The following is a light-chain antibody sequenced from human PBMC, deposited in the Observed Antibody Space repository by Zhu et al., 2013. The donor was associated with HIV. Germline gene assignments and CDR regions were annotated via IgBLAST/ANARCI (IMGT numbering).Light chain of an antibody. Sequence: EVVLVQSPATLSVSPGQRVTLSCRASQGVGNNLAWYQQKPGQAPRLLIYGASNRATGIPARFSGSGSGTDFILTISSLEPEDFAVYYCQQYGRSPLIFGGGTKVEIK. V-gene: IGKV3D-15*02. CDR3: QQYGRSPLI. CDR1: QGVGNN. J-gene: IGKJ4*01. CDR2: GAS.